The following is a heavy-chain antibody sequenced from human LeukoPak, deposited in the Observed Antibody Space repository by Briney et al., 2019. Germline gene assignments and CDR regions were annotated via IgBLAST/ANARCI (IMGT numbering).Heavy chain of an antibody. CDR2: IYPGDSDT. Sequence: GESLKISCKGSGHSFTSYWIGWVRQMPGKGLEWMGIIYPGDSDTRYSPSFQGQVTISADKSISTAYLQWSSLKASDTAMYYCARRGKQLGNYYYYYMDVWGKGTTVTVSS. V-gene: IGHV5-51*01. CDR3: ARRGKQLGNYYYYYMDV. J-gene: IGHJ6*03. CDR1: GHSFTSYW. D-gene: IGHD6-13*01.